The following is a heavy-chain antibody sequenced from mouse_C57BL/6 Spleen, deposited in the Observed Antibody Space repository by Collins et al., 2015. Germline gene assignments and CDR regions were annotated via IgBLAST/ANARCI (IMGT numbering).Heavy chain of an antibody. CDR1: GYTFTSYW. Sequence: QVQLQQPGAELVMPGASVKLSCKASGYTFTSYWMHWVKQRPGQGLEWIGEIDPSDSYTNYNQKFKGKSTLTVDKSSSTAYMQLSSLTSEDSAVYYCARDITTVGYYFDYWGQGTTLTVSS. J-gene: IGHJ2*01. CDR2: IDPSDSYT. D-gene: IGHD1-1*01. CDR3: ARDITTVGYYFDY. V-gene: IGHV1-69*01.